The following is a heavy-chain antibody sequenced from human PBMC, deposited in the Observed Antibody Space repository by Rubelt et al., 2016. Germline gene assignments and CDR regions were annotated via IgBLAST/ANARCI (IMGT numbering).Heavy chain of an antibody. J-gene: IGHJ6*02. D-gene: IGHD5-12*01. Sequence: QVQLVQSGAEVKKPGASVKVSCKASGYTFTSYGISWVRQAPGQGLEWMGWISAYNGNTNYAQKLQGRVTMTTDTSTSTAYMELSSLRSEDTAVYYCATYSGYDSGPGGFSGMDVWGQGTTVTVSS. CDR2: ISAYNGNT. CDR1: GYTFTSYG. V-gene: IGHV1-18*01. CDR3: ATYSGYDSGPGGFSGMDV.